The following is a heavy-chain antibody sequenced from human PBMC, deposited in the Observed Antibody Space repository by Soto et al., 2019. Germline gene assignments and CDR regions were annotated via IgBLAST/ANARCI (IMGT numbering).Heavy chain of an antibody. V-gene: IGHV4-59*01. Sequence: SETLSLTCTVSGGSISSYYWSWIRQPPGKGLEWIGYIYYSGSTNYNFSLKSRVTISVDTSKNQFSLKLSSVTAADTAVYYCARDLGYTYHGMDVWGQGTTVIATS. D-gene: IGHD5-18*01. CDR1: GGSISSYY. J-gene: IGHJ6*02. CDR2: IYYSGST. CDR3: ARDLGYTYHGMDV.